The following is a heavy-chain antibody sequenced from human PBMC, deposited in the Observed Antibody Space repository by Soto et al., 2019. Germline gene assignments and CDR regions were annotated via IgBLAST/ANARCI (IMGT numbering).Heavy chain of an antibody. Sequence: PSETLSLTCTVSGGSISSYYWSWIRQPPGKGLEWIGYIYYSRSTNYNPSLQSRVTISVDTSKNQFSLKLSSVTAADTAVYYCARAVLPATAPFDYWGQGTLVTVSS. CDR1: GGSISSYY. J-gene: IGHJ4*02. V-gene: IGHV4-59*01. D-gene: IGHD2-2*01. CDR3: ARAVLPATAPFDY. CDR2: IYYSRST.